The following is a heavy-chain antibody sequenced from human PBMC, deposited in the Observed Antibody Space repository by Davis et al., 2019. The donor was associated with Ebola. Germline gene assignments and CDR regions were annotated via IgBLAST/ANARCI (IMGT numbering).Heavy chain of an antibody. J-gene: IGHJ5*02. D-gene: IGHD3-16*01. CDR1: GFSLSNSGVG. CDR3: AHSYFFDSGSDYNVWFDT. Sequence: SGPTLVKPPQTLTLTCTFAGFSLSNSGVGVAWIRQSPGQALEWLAIIYWDDDKHYRPTLKNRITITRDASRNQVLLTLTNVDPVDSATYYCAHSYFFDSGSDYNVWFDTWGQGTLVTVSS. V-gene: IGHV2-5*02. CDR2: IYWDDDK.